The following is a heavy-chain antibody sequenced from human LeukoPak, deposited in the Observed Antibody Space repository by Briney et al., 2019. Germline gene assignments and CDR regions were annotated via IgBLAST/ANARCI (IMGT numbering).Heavy chain of an antibody. CDR1: GGSISSSNW. Sequence: SETLSLTCAVSGGSISSSNWWSWVRQPPGKGLEWIGEIYHSGSTNYNPSLKSRVTISVDKSKNQFSLKLSSVTAADTAVYYCGGYGLRCDDAFDIWGQGTMVTVSS. V-gene: IGHV4-4*02. CDR2: IYHSGST. J-gene: IGHJ3*02. CDR3: GGYGLRCDDAFDI. D-gene: IGHD5-18*01.